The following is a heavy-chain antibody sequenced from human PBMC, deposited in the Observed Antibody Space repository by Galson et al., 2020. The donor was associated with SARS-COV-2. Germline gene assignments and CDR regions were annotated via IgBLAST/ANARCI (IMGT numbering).Heavy chain of an antibody. D-gene: IGHD1-1*01. CDR1: GYTFTKYY. CDR3: ARDKTGTADNYFDP. J-gene: IGHJ5*02. Sequence: GESLKISCEASGYTFTKYYIHWVRQAPGQGLEWMGWISPNSGGTNFAQKFQGRVTLTRDTSTATAFMELSRLRFDDTAIYYCARDKTGTADNYFDPLGQGTLIAVSS. V-gene: IGHV1-2*02. CDR2: ISPNSGGT.